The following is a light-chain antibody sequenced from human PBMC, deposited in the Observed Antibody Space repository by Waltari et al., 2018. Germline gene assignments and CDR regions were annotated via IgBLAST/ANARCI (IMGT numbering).Light chain of an antibody. Sequence: QPVLTQSPSASASLGASVKLTCSLSSGHSNYAIAWHQQRQGKAPQFLMRLNADGSHTKGDGVPDRFSGSSSGTERFLSISNVQSEDEAEYYCQTWTTGIYALFGGGTRLTVL. J-gene: IGLJ7*01. V-gene: IGLV4-69*01. CDR1: SGHSNYA. CDR2: LNADGSH. CDR3: QTWTTGIYAL.